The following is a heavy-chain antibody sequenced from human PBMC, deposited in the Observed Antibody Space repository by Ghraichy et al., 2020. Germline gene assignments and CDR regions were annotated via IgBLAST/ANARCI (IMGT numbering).Heavy chain of an antibody. CDR2: ISSKSNYI. J-gene: IGHJ4*02. D-gene: IGHD3-22*01. V-gene: IGHV3-21*01. Sequence: LTCAASGFSFSSYSMHWVRQAPGKGLEWVSCISSKSNYIYYADSVKGRFTISRDNAKNSLYLQMNSLTAEDSAVYYCARERLYYYDGSGHYYFDCWGQGTLVTVSS. CDR3: ARERLYYYDGSGHYYFDC. CDR1: GFSFSSYS.